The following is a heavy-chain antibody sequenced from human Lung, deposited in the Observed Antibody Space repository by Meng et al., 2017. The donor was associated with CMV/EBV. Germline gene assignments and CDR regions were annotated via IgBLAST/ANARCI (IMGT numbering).Heavy chain of an antibody. J-gene: IGHJ5*02. V-gene: IGHV4-59*01. CDR3: ASYRSGTPGRFDP. Sequence: GSLRLXXTVSGGSISSYYWSWIRQPPGKGLEWIGYIYYSGSTNYNPSLKSRVTISVDTSKNQFSLKLSSVTAADTAVYYCASYRSGTPGRFDPWGQGTLVXVSS. CDR2: IYYSGST. D-gene: IGHD1-1*01. CDR1: GGSISSYY.